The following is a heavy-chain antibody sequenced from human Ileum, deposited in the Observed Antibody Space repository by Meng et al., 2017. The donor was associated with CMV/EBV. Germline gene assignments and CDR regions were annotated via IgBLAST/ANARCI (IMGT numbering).Heavy chain of an antibody. CDR1: GFSFSDYG. V-gene: IGHV3-30*02. D-gene: IGHD3-10*01. Sequence: GGSLRLSCVASGFSFSDYGMHWVRQSPGKGLEWVAYIRYDGTYDYYTDSVKGRFTISRDNSKSTLYLQMSSLTPEDTSGYYCAGIDVNYPGSGSPAFAIWGQGTVVTVSS. CDR3: AGIDVNYPGSGSPAFAI. J-gene: IGHJ3*02. CDR2: IRYDGTYD.